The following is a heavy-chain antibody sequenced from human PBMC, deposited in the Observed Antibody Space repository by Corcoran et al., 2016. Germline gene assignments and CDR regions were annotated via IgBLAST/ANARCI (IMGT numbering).Heavy chain of an antibody. V-gene: IGHV3-30*18. J-gene: IGHJ6*02. Sequence: QVQLVESGGGVVQPGRSLRLSCAASGFTFSSYGMHWVRQAPGKGLEWVAVISYDGSNKYYADSVKGRFTISRDNSKNTMYLQMNSLRAEDTAVYYCAKVSDDFWGGYSLYYYYYYGIDVWGQGTTVTVSS. CDR3: AKVSDDFWGGYSLYYYYYYGIDV. CDR1: GFTFSSYG. CDR2: ISYDGSNK. D-gene: IGHD3-3*01.